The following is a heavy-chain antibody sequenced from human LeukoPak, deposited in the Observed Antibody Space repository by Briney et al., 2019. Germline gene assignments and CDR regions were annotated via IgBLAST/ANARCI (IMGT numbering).Heavy chain of an antibody. CDR2: IKQDGSEK. Sequence: PGGSLRLSCAASGFTFSSYWMSWVRQAPGKGLEWVANIKQDGSEKYYVDSVKGRFTISRDNAKNSLYLQMNSLRAEDTAVYYCAKAGGYYDILTGSHDYYYMDVWGKGTTVTVSS. V-gene: IGHV3-7*01. CDR1: GFTFSSYW. J-gene: IGHJ6*03. CDR3: AKAGGYYDILTGSHDYYYMDV. D-gene: IGHD3-9*01.